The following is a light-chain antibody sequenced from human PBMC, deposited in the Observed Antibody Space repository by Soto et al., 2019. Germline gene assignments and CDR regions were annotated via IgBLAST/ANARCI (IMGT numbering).Light chain of an antibody. J-gene: IGKJ1*01. CDR3: QQYDISPWT. CDR2: GAS. Sequence: DIQMTQSPSSLSAYVGGRVTITCRASQDISNYLAWYQQEPGKVPKLLIYGASTLHSGVPSRFSGSGSGTDFTLTIIRLEPEDFAVYYCQQYDISPWTFGQGTKVDIK. CDR1: QDISNY. V-gene: IGKV1-27*01.